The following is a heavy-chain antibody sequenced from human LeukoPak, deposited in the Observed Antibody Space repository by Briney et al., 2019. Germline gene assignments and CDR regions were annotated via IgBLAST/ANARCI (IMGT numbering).Heavy chain of an antibody. CDR3: AALYSNGCSRPVYVFDI. D-gene: IGHD6-19*01. J-gene: IGHJ3*02. V-gene: IGHV3-20*04. CDR2: INWSGSST. Sequence: GGSLRLSCAASGFTFGNYGMSWVRQAPGKGLEWVSGINWSGSSTCYADAVKRRFIISRDNTKNCLYLQMNSRRAEETALYYCAALYSNGCSRPVYVFDIWGQGTMVTVSS. CDR1: GFTFGNYG.